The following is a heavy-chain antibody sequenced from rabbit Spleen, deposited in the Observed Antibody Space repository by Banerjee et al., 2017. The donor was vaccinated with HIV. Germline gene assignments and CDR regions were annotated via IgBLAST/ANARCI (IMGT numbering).Heavy chain of an antibody. V-gene: IGHV1S40*01. CDR1: GVSFSLSSY. J-gene: IGHJ4*01. CDR2: IDAGSSGFT. CDR3: ARGYSSGYHNYVEAFNL. D-gene: IGHD1-1*01. Sequence: QSLEESGGDLVKPGASLTLTCTASGVSFSLSSYMCWVRQAPGKGLEWIACIDAGSSGFTYFATWAKGRFTISKTSSTTVTLQMTRLTAADTATYFCARGYSSGYHNYVEAFNLWGPGTLVTVS.